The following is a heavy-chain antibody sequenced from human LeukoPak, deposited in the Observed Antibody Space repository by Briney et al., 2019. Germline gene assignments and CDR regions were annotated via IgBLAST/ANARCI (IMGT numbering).Heavy chain of an antibody. D-gene: IGHD6-6*01. CDR1: GGSISSSSYY. CDR2: IYYSGST. Sequence: TTSETLSLTCTVSGGSISSSSYYWGWIRQPPGKGLEWIGSIYYSGSTYYNPSLKSRVTISVDTSKTQFSLKLSSVTAADTAVYYSARHGLPYSSSSRYYFDYWGQGTLVTVSS. V-gene: IGHV4-39*01. J-gene: IGHJ4*02. CDR3: ARHGLPYSSSSRYYFDY.